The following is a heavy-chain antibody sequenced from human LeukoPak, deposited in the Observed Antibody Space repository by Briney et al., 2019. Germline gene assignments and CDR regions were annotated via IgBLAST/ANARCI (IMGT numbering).Heavy chain of an antibody. CDR2: IKQDGSEK. J-gene: IGHJ4*02. CDR3: AKDVVDDSSGYYYDY. D-gene: IGHD3-22*01. V-gene: IGHV3-7*01. CDR1: GFTFSSYW. Sequence: PGGSLRLSRAASGFTFSSYWMSWVRQAPGKGLEWVANIKQDGSEKYYVDSVKGRFTISRDNAKNSLYLQMNSLRAEDTAVYYCAKDVVDDSSGYYYDYWGQGTLVTVSS.